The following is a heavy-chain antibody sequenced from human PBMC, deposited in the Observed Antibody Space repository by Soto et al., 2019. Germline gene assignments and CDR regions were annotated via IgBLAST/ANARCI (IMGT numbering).Heavy chain of an antibody. CDR2: IYYSGTA. CDR1: GGSISSGGYY. V-gene: IGHV4-39*01. CDR3: ARTFYYSSAVYAFDY. Sequence: PSETLSLTCTVSGGSISSGGYYWSWIRQHPGKGLEWIGSIYYSGTAFYNPSLETRVSVSVDTSKNQFSLKLSSVIAADTAVYYCARTFYYSSAVYAFDYWGQGTPVTVSS. D-gene: IGHD3-10*01. J-gene: IGHJ4*02.